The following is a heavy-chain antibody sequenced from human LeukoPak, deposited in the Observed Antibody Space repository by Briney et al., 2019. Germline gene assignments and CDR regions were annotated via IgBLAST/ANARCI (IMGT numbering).Heavy chain of an antibody. CDR3: ARTHCSSTSCYADFDY. CDR2: INTNTGNP. V-gene: IGHV7-4-1*02. CDR1: GYTFTSYA. D-gene: IGHD2-2*01. Sequence: ASVKVSCKASGYTFTSYARNWVRQAPGQGLEWMGWINTNTGNPTYAQGFTGRFVFSLDTSVSTAYLQISSLKAEDTAVYYCARTHCSSTSCYADFDYWGQGTLVTVSS. J-gene: IGHJ4*02.